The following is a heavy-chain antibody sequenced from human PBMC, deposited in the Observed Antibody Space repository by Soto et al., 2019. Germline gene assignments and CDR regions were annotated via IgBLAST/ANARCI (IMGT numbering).Heavy chain of an antibody. Sequence: EVQLLESGGRLVQPGGSLRLSCAASGFTFGNYGMNWVRQAPGKGLEWVSGISGGGGSTYYADSAKGRFTISRDPSKNIVYPEMNSLRAEDTAVYYCAKGFIVVVTVLRPDDAFDVWGQGTLVTVSS. J-gene: IGHJ3*01. CDR1: GFTFGNYG. CDR2: ISGGGGST. D-gene: IGHD2-21*02. V-gene: IGHV3-23*01. CDR3: AKGFIVVVTVLRPDDAFDV.